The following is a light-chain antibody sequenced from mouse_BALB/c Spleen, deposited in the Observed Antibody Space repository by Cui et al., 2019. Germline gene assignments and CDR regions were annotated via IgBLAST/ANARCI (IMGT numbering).Light chain of an antibody. J-gene: IGKJ2*01. CDR2: DTS. CDR3: QQWSSNPPT. Sequence: QIVLTQSPAIMSASPGEKVTMTCSASSSVSYMHWYQQKSGTSPKRWIYDTSKLASGVPARFSGSGSGTSYSLTISGMEAEDAATYYCQQWSSNPPTFGRGTKLEIK. V-gene: IGKV4-59*01. CDR1: SSVSY.